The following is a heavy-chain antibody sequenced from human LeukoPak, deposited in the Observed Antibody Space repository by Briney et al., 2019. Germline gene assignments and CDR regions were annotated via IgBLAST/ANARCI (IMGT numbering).Heavy chain of an antibody. Sequence: ASVKVSCKASVYTFTSYGISWVRPAPGQGLEWMGWISAYNGYTNYAQKLQGRVTMTTDTSTSTAYMELRTLRSDDTAVYYCARDSPHYYGSGSYYASADDAFDIWGQGTMVTVSS. D-gene: IGHD3-10*01. CDR3: ARDSPHYYGSGSYYASADDAFDI. V-gene: IGHV1-18*01. J-gene: IGHJ3*02. CDR1: VYTFTSYG. CDR2: ISAYNGYT.